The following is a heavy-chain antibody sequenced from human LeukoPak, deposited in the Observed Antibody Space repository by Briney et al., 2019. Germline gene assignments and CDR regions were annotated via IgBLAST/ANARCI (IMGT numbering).Heavy chain of an antibody. CDR1: GYTFTSYG. CDR3: ARMLEPTYYYYYYMDV. D-gene: IGHD1-1*01. J-gene: IGHJ6*03. V-gene: IGHV1-18*01. CDR2: ISAYNGNT. Sequence: ASVKVSCKASGYTFTSYGISWVRQAPGQGLEWMGWISAYNGNTNYAQKLQGRVTMTTDTSTSTAYMELRSLRSDDTAVYYCARMLEPTYYYYYYMDVWGKGTTVTVPS.